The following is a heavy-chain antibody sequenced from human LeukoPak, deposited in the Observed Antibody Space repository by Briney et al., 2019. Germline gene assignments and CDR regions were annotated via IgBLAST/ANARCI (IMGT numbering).Heavy chain of an antibody. J-gene: IGHJ3*02. V-gene: IGHV3-23*01. Sequence: GGSLRLSCAASGFTFSNYEMSWVRQAPGKGLEWVSAISGSGGSTYYADSVKGRFTISRDNSKNTLYLQMNSLRAEDTAVYYCAKHRTSGSYAFDIWGQGTMVTVSS. CDR1: GFTFSNYE. D-gene: IGHD3-10*01. CDR3: AKHRTSGSYAFDI. CDR2: ISGSGGST.